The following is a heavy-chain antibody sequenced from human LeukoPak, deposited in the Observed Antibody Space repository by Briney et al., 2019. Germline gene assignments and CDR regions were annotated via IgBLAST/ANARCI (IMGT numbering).Heavy chain of an antibody. CDR3: ARDTGTTDAFDI. CDR1: GFTFSDYY. D-gene: IGHD1-1*01. V-gene: IGHV3-11*04. CDR2: ISSSGRTI. Sequence: GGSLRLSCAASGFTFSDYYMNWIRQAPGKGLEWVSYISSSGRTIHYADSVKGRFTISRDNAKNSLCLQMNSLRAEDTAVYYCARDTGTTDAFDIWGQGTMVTVSS. J-gene: IGHJ3*02.